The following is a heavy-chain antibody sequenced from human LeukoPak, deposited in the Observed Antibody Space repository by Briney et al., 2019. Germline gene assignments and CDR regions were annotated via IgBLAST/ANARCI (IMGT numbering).Heavy chain of an antibody. V-gene: IGHV4-34*01. J-gene: IGHJ6*02. CDR2: INHSGST. CDR1: GGSLSGYY. CDR3: ARGPRRFGELLYYYYYGMDV. D-gene: IGHD3-10*01. Sequence: SETLSLTCAVYGGSLSGYYWSWIRQPPGKGLEWIGEINHSGSTNYNPSLKSRVTISVDTSKNQFSLKLSSVTAADTAVYYCARGPRRFGELLYYYYYGMDVWGQGTTVTVSS.